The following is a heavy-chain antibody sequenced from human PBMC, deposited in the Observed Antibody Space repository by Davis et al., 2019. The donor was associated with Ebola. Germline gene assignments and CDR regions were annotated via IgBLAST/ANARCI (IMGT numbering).Heavy chain of an antibody. Sequence: SCKGSGYSFTSYWIAWVRQMPGKGLEWMGIIYPGDSDTRYSPSFQGQVTISADKSISTAYLQWSSLKASDTAMYYCARRVATSFWYFDLWGRGTLVTVSS. CDR3: ARRVATSFWYFDL. D-gene: IGHD5-12*01. CDR2: IYPGDSDT. V-gene: IGHV5-51*01. CDR1: GYSFTSYW. J-gene: IGHJ2*01.